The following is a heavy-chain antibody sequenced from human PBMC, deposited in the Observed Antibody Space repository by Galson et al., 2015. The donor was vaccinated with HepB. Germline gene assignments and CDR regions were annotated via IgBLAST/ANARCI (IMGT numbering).Heavy chain of an antibody. J-gene: IGHJ4*02. CDR2: ISFDGSNT. V-gene: IGHV3-30-3*01. CDR1: GFNLITYG. D-gene: IGHD3-22*01. CDR3: ARDAYDTSGHFSHCLDF. Sequence: SLRLSCAGSGFNLITYGMHWVRQAPGQGLEWVAVISFDGSNTYYADSVKGRFTISRDNSKNTLFLQMNSLRAEDSAVYYCARDAYDTSGHFSHCLDFWGRGTLVTVSS.